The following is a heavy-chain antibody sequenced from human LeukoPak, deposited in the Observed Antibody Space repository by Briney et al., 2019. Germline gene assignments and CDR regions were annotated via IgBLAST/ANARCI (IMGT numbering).Heavy chain of an antibody. J-gene: IGHJ4*02. Sequence: SETLSLTCTVSGGSISSYYWSWIRQPPGKGLEWIGSIYYSGSTYYNPSLKSRVTISVDTSKNQFSLKLSSVTAADTAVYYCARALLQQTFDYWGQGTLVTVSS. V-gene: IGHV4-59*05. CDR2: IYYSGST. CDR3: ARALLQQTFDY. D-gene: IGHD5-18*01. CDR1: GGSISSYY.